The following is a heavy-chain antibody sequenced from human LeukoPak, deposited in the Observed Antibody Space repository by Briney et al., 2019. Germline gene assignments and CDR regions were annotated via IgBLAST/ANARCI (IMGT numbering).Heavy chain of an antibody. Sequence: GGSLRLSCAASGFTFSSYSMNWVRQAPGKGLEWVSSISSSSSYIYYADSVKGRFTISRDNAKNSLYLQMNSLRAEDTAVYYCASLPRTHYRCSSSRDYWGQGTLVTVSS. CDR1: GFTFSSYS. V-gene: IGHV3-21*01. CDR3: ASLPRTHYRCSSSRDY. J-gene: IGHJ4*02. D-gene: IGHD6-13*01. CDR2: ISSSSSYI.